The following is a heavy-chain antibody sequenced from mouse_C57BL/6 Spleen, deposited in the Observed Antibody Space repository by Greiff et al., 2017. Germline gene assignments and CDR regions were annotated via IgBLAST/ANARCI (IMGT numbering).Heavy chain of an antibody. Sequence: QVQLQQSGPGLVQPSQSLSITCTVSGFSLTSYGVHWVRQSPGKGLEWLGVIWSGGSTDYNAAFISRLSISKDNSKSQVFLKMNSLQADDTAIYYCASPYDYDSYYAMDYWGQGTSVTVSS. CDR3: ASPYDYDSYYAMDY. D-gene: IGHD2-4*01. J-gene: IGHJ4*01. CDR2: IWSGGST. V-gene: IGHV2-2*01. CDR1: GFSLTSYG.